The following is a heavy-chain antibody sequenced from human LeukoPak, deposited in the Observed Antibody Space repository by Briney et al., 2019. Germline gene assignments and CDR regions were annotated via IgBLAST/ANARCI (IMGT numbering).Heavy chain of an antibody. CDR2: IYYSGST. D-gene: IGHD6-6*01. CDR3: ARQRYSSSHFDY. CDR1: GGSISSSSYY. J-gene: IGHJ4*02. V-gene: IGHV4-39*01. Sequence: SETLSLTCTVSGGSISSSSYYWGWIRQLPGKGLEWIGSIYYSGSTYYNPSLKSRVTISVDTSKNQFSLKLSSVTAADTAVYYCARQRYSSSHFDYWGQGTLVTVSS.